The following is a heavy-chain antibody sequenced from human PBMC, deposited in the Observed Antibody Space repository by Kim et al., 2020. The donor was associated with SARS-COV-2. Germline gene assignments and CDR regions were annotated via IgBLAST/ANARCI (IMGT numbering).Heavy chain of an antibody. V-gene: IGHV4-31*03. CDR1: GGSISSGGYY. CDR2: IYYSGST. D-gene: IGHD3-22*01. CDR3: ARAHDYYDSSGHRWGYYYNGMDV. J-gene: IGHJ6*02. Sequence: SETLSLTCTVSGGSISSGGYYWSWIRQHPGKGLEWIGYIYYSGSTYYNPSLKSRVTISVDTSKNQFSLKLSSVTAADTAVYYCARAHDYYDSSGHRWGYYYNGMDVWGQGTTVTVSS.